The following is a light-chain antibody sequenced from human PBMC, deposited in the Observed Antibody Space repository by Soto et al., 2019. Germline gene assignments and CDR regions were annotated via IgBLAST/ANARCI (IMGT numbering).Light chain of an antibody. CDR3: QHGT. Sequence: ELAMTQTPATLSVSPGERATLSCRASQSVSSNLAWYQQKPGQAPRLLIYGASTRATGIPARFSGSGSGTEFTLTISSLQSEDFAVYYCQHGTFGQGTKV. J-gene: IGKJ1*01. CDR1: QSVSSN. CDR2: GAS. V-gene: IGKV3-15*01.